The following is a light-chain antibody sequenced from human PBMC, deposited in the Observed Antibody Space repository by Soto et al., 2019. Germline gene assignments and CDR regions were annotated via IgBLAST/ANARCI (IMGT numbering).Light chain of an antibody. J-gene: IGLJ3*02. CDR1: SSDVGAYNF. Sequence: QSALTQPRSVSGSPGQSVTISCTGSSSDVGAYNFVSWYQRYPAKAPKLMIYDVNKRPSGVPDRFSGSKSGYTASLTISGLQAEVEADYYCCSYPGTYPKFGGGTKLTVL. CDR2: DVN. V-gene: IGLV2-11*01. CDR3: CSYPGTYPK.